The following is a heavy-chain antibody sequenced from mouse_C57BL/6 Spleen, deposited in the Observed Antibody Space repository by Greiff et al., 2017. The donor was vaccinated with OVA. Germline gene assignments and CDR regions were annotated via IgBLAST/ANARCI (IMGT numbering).Heavy chain of an antibody. D-gene: IGHD1-1*01. CDR2: IRLKSDNYAT. J-gene: IGHJ2*01. CDR1: GFTFSNYW. Sequence: EVKLMESGGGLVQPGGSMKLSCVASGFTFSNYWMNWVRQSPEKGLEWVAQIRLKSDNYATHYAESVKGRFTISRDDSKSSVYLQMNNLRAEDTGIYYCTSLYGSSDWGQGTTLTVSS. V-gene: IGHV6-3*01. CDR3: TSLYGSSD.